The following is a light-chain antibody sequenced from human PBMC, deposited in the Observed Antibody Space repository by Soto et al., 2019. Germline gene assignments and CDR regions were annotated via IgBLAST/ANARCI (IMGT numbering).Light chain of an antibody. V-gene: IGKV3-20*01. Sequence: EIVLTQSPGTLSLSPGERATLSCRASQSVTSGYLGWYQQKPGQAPRLLIYGASSRATGISDRFSGSGSGTDFTLTISSLEPEDFAVYYCKQYATSPPMYTFGQGTKVEIK. J-gene: IGKJ2*01. CDR1: QSVTSGY. CDR2: GAS. CDR3: KQYATSPPMYT.